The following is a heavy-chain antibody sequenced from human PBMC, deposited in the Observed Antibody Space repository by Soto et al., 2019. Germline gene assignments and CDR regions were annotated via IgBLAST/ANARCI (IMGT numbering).Heavy chain of an antibody. J-gene: IGHJ3*02. CDR1: GGSISSGGYY. V-gene: IGHV4-31*03. Sequence: SETLSLTCTVSGGSISSGGYYWSWIRQHPGKGLEWIGYIYYSGSAYYNPSLKSRVTISVDTSKNQFSLKLSSVTAADTAVYYCASRPIGGVVSATSAFDIWGQGTMVTVSS. CDR3: ASRPIGGVVSATSAFDI. D-gene: IGHD3-16*01. CDR2: IYYSGSA.